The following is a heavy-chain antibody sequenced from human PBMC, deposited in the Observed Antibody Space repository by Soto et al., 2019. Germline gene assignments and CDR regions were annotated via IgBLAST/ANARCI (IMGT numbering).Heavy chain of an antibody. CDR2: ISYDGRNK. V-gene: IGHV3-30*04. D-gene: IGHD3-16*01. CDR1: GFSFSSYA. J-gene: IGHJ4*02. CDR3: AREGEGLDY. Sequence: QVQLVESGGGVVQPGRSLRLSCVASGFSFSSYAMHWVRQAAGKGLEWVADISYDGRNKYYADSVKGRFTISRDNSKNTVHLQMNSLRAEDTAVYYCAREGEGLDYWGQGTLVTVSS.